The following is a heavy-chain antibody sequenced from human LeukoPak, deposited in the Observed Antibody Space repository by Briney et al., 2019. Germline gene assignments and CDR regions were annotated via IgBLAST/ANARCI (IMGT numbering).Heavy chain of an antibody. D-gene: IGHD3-22*01. CDR2: ISYDGSNK. CDR3: AKDPPDYYYDSSGWYYFDY. Sequence: PGRSLRLSCAASGFTFSSYAMHWVRQAPGKGLEWVAVISYDGSNKYYADSVKGRFTISRDNSKNTLYLQMNSLRAEDTAVYYCAKDPPDYYYDSSGWYYFDYWGQGTLVTVSS. J-gene: IGHJ4*02. CDR1: GFTFSSYA. V-gene: IGHV3-30*04.